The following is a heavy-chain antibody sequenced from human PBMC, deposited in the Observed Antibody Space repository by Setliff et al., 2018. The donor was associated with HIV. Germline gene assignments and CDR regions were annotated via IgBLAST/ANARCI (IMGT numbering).Heavy chain of an antibody. J-gene: IGHJ4*02. CDR3: ASGREAVAGALHFDY. V-gene: IGHV4-4*08. D-gene: IGHD6-19*01. CDR1: GGSISSYF. Sequence: SETLSLTCTVSGGSISSYFWSWIRQPPGKGLEWIGYIYTNGSTNYNPSLKSRVTISVDTSKNQFSLKLNSVTAADTAVCYCASGREAVAGALHFDYWGQGPLVTVSS. CDR2: IYTNGST.